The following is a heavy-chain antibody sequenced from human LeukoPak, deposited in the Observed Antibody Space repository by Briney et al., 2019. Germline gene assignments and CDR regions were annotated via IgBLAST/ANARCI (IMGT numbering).Heavy chain of an antibody. Sequence: PSETLSLTCTVSGGSISSSSYYWGWIRQPPGKGLEWIGSIYYSGSTYYNPSLKSRVTISVDTSKNQFSLKLSSVTAADTAVYYRARVVRSFGELAHFDYWGQGTLVTVSS. CDR1: GGSISSSSYY. CDR2: IYYSGST. D-gene: IGHD3-10*01. J-gene: IGHJ4*02. V-gene: IGHV4-39*07. CDR3: ARVVRSFGELAHFDY.